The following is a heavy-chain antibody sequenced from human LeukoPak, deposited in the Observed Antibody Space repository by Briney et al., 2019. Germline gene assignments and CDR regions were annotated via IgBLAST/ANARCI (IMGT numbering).Heavy chain of an antibody. D-gene: IGHD2-2*01. Sequence: GASVKVSCKASGGTSSSYTISWVRQAPGQGLEWMGRIIPILGIANYAQKFQGRVTITADKSTSTAYMELSSLRSEDTAVYYCARDGGCSSTSCYLFDYWGQGTLVTVSS. J-gene: IGHJ4*02. CDR3: ARDGGCSSTSCYLFDY. CDR2: IIPILGIA. CDR1: GGTSSSYT. V-gene: IGHV1-69*04.